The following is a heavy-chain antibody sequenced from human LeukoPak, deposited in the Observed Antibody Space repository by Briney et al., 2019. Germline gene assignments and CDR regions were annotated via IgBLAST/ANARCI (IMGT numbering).Heavy chain of an antibody. CDR2: IVAGSGNT. CDR3: AAVLYYGSLYGFDY. V-gene: IGHV1-58*01. Sequence: SVKVSCKASGFTFISSAVQWVRQARGQRLEWIGWIVAGSGNTNYAQKFQEGVTITSDMSTSTAYMELRSLRSEDTAVYYCAAVLYYGSLYGFDYWGQGTLVTVSS. J-gene: IGHJ4*02. CDR1: GFTFISSA. D-gene: IGHD3-10*01.